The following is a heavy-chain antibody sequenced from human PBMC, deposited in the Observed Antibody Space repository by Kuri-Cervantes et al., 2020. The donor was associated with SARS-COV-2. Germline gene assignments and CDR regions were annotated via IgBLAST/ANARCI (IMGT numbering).Heavy chain of an antibody. Sequence: SVKVSCKASGYTFTGYYMHWVRQAPGQGLEWMGRIIPVLRVENYAQKFQGRVTITADKSTNTAYMELTSLRSEDTAVYYCARDSEFTRDAFEIWGQGTMVTVSS. V-gene: IGHV1-69*04. CDR2: IIPVLRVE. CDR3: ARDSEFTRDAFEI. J-gene: IGHJ3*02. CDR1: GYTFTGYY.